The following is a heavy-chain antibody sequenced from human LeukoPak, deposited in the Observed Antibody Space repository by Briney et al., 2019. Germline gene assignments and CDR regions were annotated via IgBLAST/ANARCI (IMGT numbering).Heavy chain of an antibody. Sequence: SETLSLTCTVSGGSISSGGYYWSWIRQHPGKGLEWIGYIYYCGSTYYNPSLKSRVTISVDTSKNQFSLKLSSVTAADTAVYYCARAGGPRYWYFDLWGRGTLVTVSS. V-gene: IGHV4-31*03. J-gene: IGHJ2*01. CDR2: IYYCGST. D-gene: IGHD1-1*01. CDR1: GGSISSGGYY. CDR3: ARAGGPRYWYFDL.